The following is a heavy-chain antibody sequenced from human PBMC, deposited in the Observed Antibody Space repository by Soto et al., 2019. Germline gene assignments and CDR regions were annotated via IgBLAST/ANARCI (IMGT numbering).Heavy chain of an antibody. Sequence: PGGSLRLSCAASGFTFSSYSMNWVRQAPGKGLEWVSSISSSSSYIYYADSVKGRFTISRDNAKNSLYLQMNSLRAEDTAVYYCARVSDYGDFPWDYWGQGTLVTVSS. CDR2: ISSSSSYI. D-gene: IGHD4-17*01. CDR3: ARVSDYGDFPWDY. V-gene: IGHV3-21*01. J-gene: IGHJ4*02. CDR1: GFTFSSYS.